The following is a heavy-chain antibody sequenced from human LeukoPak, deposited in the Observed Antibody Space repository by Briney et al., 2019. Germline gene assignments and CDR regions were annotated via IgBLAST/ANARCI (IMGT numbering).Heavy chain of an antibody. Sequence: GASVKVSCKASGYTFTGYYMHWVRQAPGQGLEWMGRINPNSGGTNYAQKFQGWVTMTRDTSISTAYMELSRLRSDDTAVYYCARGAGSYSFPSQFDYWGQGTLVTVSS. CDR2: INPNSGGT. CDR1: GYTFTGYY. J-gene: IGHJ4*02. D-gene: IGHD2-21*01. V-gene: IGHV1-2*04. CDR3: ARGAGSYSFPSQFDY.